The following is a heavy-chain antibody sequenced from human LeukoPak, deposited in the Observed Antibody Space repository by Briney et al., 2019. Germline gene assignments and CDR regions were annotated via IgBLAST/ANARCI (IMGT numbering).Heavy chain of an antibody. CDR2: IYYDGSA. D-gene: IGHD2-2*01. CDR1: HGSISDYF. J-gene: IGHJ3*02. V-gene: IGHV4-59*08. Sequence: PSETLSLTCTVSHGSISDYFWSWIRQPPGKGLEWIGYIYYDGSATYNSSLESRVTLSVDTSKNQFYLKLSSVTAADTAVYYCARHRGSKNIVVVPADIWGQGTMVTVSS. CDR3: ARHRGSKNIVVVPADI.